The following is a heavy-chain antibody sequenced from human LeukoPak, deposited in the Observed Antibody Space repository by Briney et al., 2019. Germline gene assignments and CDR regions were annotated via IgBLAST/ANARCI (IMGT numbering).Heavy chain of an antibody. CDR2: VSGDGSKK. CDR3: ASGAEDSSGYFVS. Sequence: PGGSRRPSWPPSGFTFRRYGRHWFGKAPGKGLVWVSRVSGDGSKKNYADSVKGRFTISRDNSKNTLYLQMNSLRAEDSAVYYCASGAEDSSGYFVSWGQGTLVTVSS. CDR1: GFTFRRYG. J-gene: IGHJ4*02. V-gene: IGHV3-74*01. D-gene: IGHD3-22*01.